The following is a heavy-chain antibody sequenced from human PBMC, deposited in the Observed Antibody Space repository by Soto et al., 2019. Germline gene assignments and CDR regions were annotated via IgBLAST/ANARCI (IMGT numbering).Heavy chain of an antibody. CDR3: ARQTAPWGFDV. V-gene: IGHV4-61*08. D-gene: IGHD7-27*01. CDR1: GGSVSSGGFY. CDR2: VYYGAFT. J-gene: IGHJ6*02. Sequence: QVELKESGPGLVKPSETLSLTCTVSGGSVSSGGFYYHWIRQPPGKGLEWIGYVYYGAFTNYSPSLKSRLTISVDTSTTRISLSLASVTSVDTAVYYCARQTAPWGFDVWGQGTTVTVSS.